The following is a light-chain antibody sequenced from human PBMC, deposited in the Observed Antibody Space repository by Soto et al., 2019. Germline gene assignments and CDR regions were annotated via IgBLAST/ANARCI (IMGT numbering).Light chain of an antibody. CDR1: SANIGGNY. Sequence: QLVLTQPPSVSAAPGQKVTISCSGSSANIGGNYVSWYQHIPGTAPKLVIYDSDKRPSEIPDRFSGSKSGTSATLNITGLQTGDEADYYCGAWDGSLSVVLFGGGTKVTVL. CDR2: DSD. CDR3: GAWDGSLSVVL. V-gene: IGLV1-51*01. J-gene: IGLJ2*01.